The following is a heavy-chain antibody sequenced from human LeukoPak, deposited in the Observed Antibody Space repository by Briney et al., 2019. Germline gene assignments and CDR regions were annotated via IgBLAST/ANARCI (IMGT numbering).Heavy chain of an antibody. Sequence: GASVKVSCKASGGTFSSYAISWVRQAPGQGLEWMGGIIPIFGTANYAQKFQGRVTITTDESTSTAYMELSSLRSEDTAVYYCARGHYGSGSYYRDYYYYMDAWGKGTAVTVSS. CDR3: ARGHYGSGSYYRDYYYYMDA. J-gene: IGHJ6*03. CDR1: GGTFSSYA. V-gene: IGHV1-69*05. CDR2: IIPIFGTA. D-gene: IGHD3-10*01.